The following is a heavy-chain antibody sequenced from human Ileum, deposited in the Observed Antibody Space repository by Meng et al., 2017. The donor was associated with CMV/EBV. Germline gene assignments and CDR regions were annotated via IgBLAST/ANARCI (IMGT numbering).Heavy chain of an antibody. CDR2: IYSGEGT. J-gene: IGHJ4*02. CDR3: AKKYSGGFDY. CDR1: EFSVIRNN. Sequence: GESLKISCTASEFSVIRNNMTWVRQAPGKGLEWVAAIYSGEGTYYADSVKCRFTISRDNSKNTLYLQMNSLRAEDTAVYYCAKKYSGGFDYWGQGTLVTVSS. D-gene: IGHD1-26*01. V-gene: IGHV3-53*01.